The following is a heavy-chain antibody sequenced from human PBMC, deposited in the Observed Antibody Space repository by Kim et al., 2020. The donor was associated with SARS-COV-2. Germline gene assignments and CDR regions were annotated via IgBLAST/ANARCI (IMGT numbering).Heavy chain of an antibody. CDR3: ARNDAGGDGYNWLDY. J-gene: IGHJ4*02. Sequence: ESVKGRFTISRDNSKNTLYLQMNSLRAEDTAVYYCARNDAGGDGYNWLDYWGQGTLVTVSS. V-gene: IGHV3-30*01. D-gene: IGHD5-12*01.